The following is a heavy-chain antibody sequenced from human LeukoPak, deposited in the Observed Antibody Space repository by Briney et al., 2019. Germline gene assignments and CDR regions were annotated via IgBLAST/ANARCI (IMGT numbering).Heavy chain of an antibody. CDR3: ASSGWVDY. D-gene: IGHD6-19*01. Sequence: GSLRLSCAASGFSFGTHGMSWVRQGPGKGLEWVSALDGSGASIYYTDSVKGRFTISRDNSKNTLFLQMNSLRAEDTAVYYCASSGWVDYWGQGTLVTVSS. CDR1: GFSFGTHG. V-gene: IGHV3-23*01. CDR2: LDGSGASI. J-gene: IGHJ4*02.